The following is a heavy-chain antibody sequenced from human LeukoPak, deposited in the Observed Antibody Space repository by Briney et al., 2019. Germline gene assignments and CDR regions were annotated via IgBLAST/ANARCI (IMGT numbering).Heavy chain of an antibody. CDR2: ISGSGGST. CDR1: GFTFSRYA. D-gene: IGHD6-19*01. J-gene: IGHJ4*02. CDR3: AKSLPGIAVAASFGY. V-gene: IGHV3-23*01. Sequence: GGSLRLSCAASGFTFSRYAMSWVLQAPGKGLEWVSAISGSGGSTYYADSVKGRFTISRDNSKNTLYLQMNSLRAEDTAVYYCAKSLPGIAVAASFGYWGQGTLVTVSS.